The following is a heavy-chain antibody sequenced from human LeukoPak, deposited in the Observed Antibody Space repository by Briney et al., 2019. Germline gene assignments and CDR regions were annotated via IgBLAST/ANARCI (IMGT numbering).Heavy chain of an antibody. CDR3: ARDPSTFYFDY. D-gene: IGHD3-16*01. V-gene: IGHV4-59*01. J-gene: IGHJ4*02. Sequence: SETLSLTCTVSGGSISSFYWSWIRQPPGKGLEWIGYIYYSGSTDYNPSLKSRVTISVGTSKSQFSLKVSSVTAADTAIYYCARDPSTFYFDYWGQGALVTVSS. CDR2: IYYSGST. CDR1: GGSISSFY.